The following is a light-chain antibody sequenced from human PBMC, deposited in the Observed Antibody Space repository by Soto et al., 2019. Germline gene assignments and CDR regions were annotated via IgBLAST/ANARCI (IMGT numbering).Light chain of an antibody. CDR3: CSYVDTDTWV. Sequence: QSALTQPRSVSGSPGQSVTISCTRTNSDVGGYNYVSWYQQYPGKAPKLMICGVSERPSGVPDRFSGSKSGNTASLTISGLQAEDEADYYCCSYVDTDTWVFGGGTKLTVL. CDR1: NSDVGGYNY. CDR2: GVS. V-gene: IGLV2-11*01. J-gene: IGLJ3*02.